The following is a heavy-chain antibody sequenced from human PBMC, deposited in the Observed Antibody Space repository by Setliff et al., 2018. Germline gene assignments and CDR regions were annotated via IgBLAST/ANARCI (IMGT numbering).Heavy chain of an antibody. V-gene: IGHV1-46*01. D-gene: IGHD2-8*01. CDR2: INPSGGST. Sequence: ASVKVSCKSSGYTFTSNHVHWGRQAPGQGLEWMGTINPSGGSTIYAPDFQGRVTMTWDTSTNIAYMELSGLRYADSAIYYCIMNMVRHVTGLDCWGPGTLVTVSS. J-gene: IGHJ4*02. CDR1: GYTFTSNH. CDR3: IMNMVRHVTGLDC.